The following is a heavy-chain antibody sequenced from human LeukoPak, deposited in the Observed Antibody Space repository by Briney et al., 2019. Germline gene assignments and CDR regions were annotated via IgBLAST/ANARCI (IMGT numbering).Heavy chain of an antibody. V-gene: IGHV3-15*01. D-gene: IGHD1-26*01. J-gene: IGHJ4*02. CDR1: GFTFNNAW. CDR2: IKSKTDGGTT. Sequence: PGGSLRLSCAASGFTFNNAWMSWGRHAQGKGLEWVGRIKSKTDGGTTDYAAPVKGRFTNSRDDSKNTLYLQINSLKIEDTAVYYCTRIIKSGSFDYWGQGVLVTVSS. CDR3: TRIIKSGSFDY.